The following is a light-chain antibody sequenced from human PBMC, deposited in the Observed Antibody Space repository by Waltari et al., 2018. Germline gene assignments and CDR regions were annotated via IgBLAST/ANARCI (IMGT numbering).Light chain of an antibody. V-gene: IGKV3-11*01. CDR3: QQRNNWPPFT. CDR1: QNIGND. J-gene: IGKJ3*01. CDR2: DSS. Sequence: ETVLTQSPATLSLSPGERDTLSCRASQNIGNDLAWYQQRPGQALRLLIYDSSTRATGIPARFSGSGSGTDFTLTISSLEPEDVATYFCQQRNNWPPFTFGPGTILDIK.